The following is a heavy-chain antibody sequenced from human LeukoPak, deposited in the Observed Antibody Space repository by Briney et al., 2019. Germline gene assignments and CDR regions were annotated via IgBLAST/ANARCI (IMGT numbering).Heavy chain of an antibody. CDR2: INPNSGGT. D-gene: IGHD3-3*01. J-gene: IGHJ5*02. Sequence: ASVKVSCKASGYTFTGYYMHWVRQAPGQGLEWMGWINPNSGGTNYAQKFQGRVTMTRDTSISTAYMELSRLRSDDTAVYYCARDAIHYDFWSGYHPGSNWSDPWGQGTLVTVSS. CDR3: ARDAIHYDFWSGYHPGSNWSDP. V-gene: IGHV1-2*02. CDR1: GYTFTGYY.